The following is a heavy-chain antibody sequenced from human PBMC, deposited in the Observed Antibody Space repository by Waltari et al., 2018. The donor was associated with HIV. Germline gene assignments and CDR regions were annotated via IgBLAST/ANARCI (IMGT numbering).Heavy chain of an antibody. CDR2: VYYSGST. CDR1: GGSICSSIYS. D-gene: IGHD1-1*01. CDR3: ARVSETVFDY. J-gene: IGHJ4*02. Sequence: QLQLQESGPGLVTPSETLPLTCTVSGGSICSSIYSAGCLRQPPGKGLEWIGGVYYSGSTYYNSSLKSRVTISVDTSKNQFSLKLSSVTAADTAVYYCARVSETVFDYWGQGTLVTVSS. V-gene: IGHV4-39*07.